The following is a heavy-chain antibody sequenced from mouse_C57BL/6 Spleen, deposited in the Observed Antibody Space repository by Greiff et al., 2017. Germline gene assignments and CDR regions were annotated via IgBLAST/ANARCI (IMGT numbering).Heavy chain of an antibody. CDR2: IYPGDGDT. J-gene: IGHJ4*01. V-gene: IGHV1-82*01. CDR1: GYAFSSSW. CDR3: ARGGGYYSYYAMDY. Sequence: VQLQESGPELVKPGASVKISCKASGYAFSSSWMNWVKQRPGKGLEWIGRIYPGDGDTNYNGKFKGKATLTADKSSSTAYMQLSSLTSEDSAVYFCARGGGYYSYYAMDYWGQGTSVTVSS. D-gene: IGHD2-12*01.